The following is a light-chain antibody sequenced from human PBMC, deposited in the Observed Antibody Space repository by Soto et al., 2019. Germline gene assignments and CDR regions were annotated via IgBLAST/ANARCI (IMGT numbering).Light chain of an antibody. CDR3: QQRGT. CDR2: GAS. J-gene: IGKJ2*02. V-gene: IGKV3-20*01. Sequence: EIVLTQSPGTQSLSPGERATLSCRASQSVSASFLAWYQQKPGQAPRLLIYGASSRATGIPDRFSGSGSGTDFTLTISILEPEDAAVYYCQQRGTFGQGTKLEIK. CDR1: QSVSASF.